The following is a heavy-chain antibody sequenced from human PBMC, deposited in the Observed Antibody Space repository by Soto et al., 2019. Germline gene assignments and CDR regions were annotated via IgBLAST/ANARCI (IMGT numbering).Heavy chain of an antibody. V-gene: IGHV4-4*02. Sequence: SETLSLTCAVSGGSISSSNWWSWVRQPPGKGLEWIGEIYHSGSTNYNPSLKSRVTISVDKSKNQFSLKLSSVTAADTAVYYCARVSLEGGITIFGPFMDVWGQGTTVTVSS. CDR2: IYHSGST. CDR3: ARVSLEGGITIFGPFMDV. J-gene: IGHJ6*02. CDR1: GGSISSSNW. D-gene: IGHD3-3*01.